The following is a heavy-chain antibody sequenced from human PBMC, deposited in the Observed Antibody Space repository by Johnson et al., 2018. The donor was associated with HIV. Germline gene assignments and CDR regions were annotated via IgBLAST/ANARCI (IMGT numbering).Heavy chain of an antibody. V-gene: IGHV3-30-3*02. D-gene: IGHD6-19*01. CDR1: GFTFTTYA. Sequence: QVQLVESGGGVVQPGGSLRLSCAASGFTFTTYAMHWVRQAPGKGLEWVAVISYDGSNKYYADSVKGRFTISRDNSKNTLYLQMNRLRAEDTAVYYCAKGGSGTTRIRAQKGAFDIWGQGTMVTVSS. CDR3: AKGGSGTTRIRAQKGAFDI. CDR2: ISYDGSNK. J-gene: IGHJ3*02.